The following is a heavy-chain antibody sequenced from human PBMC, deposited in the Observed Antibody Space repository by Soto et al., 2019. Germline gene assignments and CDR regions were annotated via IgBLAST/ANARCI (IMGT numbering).Heavy chain of an antibody. J-gene: IGHJ3*02. V-gene: IGHV1-69*13. Sequence: ASVKVSCKASGGTFSSYAISWVRQAPGQGLEWMGGIIPIFGTANYAQKFQGRVTITADESTSTAYMELSSLRSEDTAVYYRATTYCSGGSCYSLGAAFDIWGQGTMVTVSS. D-gene: IGHD2-15*01. CDR1: GGTFSSYA. CDR2: IIPIFGTA. CDR3: ATTYCSGGSCYSLGAAFDI.